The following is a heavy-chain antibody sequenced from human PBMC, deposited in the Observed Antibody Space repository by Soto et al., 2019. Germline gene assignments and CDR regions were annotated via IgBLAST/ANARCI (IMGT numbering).Heavy chain of an antibody. CDR1: GGSISSYY. D-gene: IGHD2-15*01. Sequence: SETLSLTCTVSGGSISSYYWSWIRQPPGKGLEWIGYIYYSGSTNYNPSLKSRVTTSVDTSKNQFSLKLSSVTAADTAVYYCAGQTTRYCSGGSCYPKIFDYWGQGTLVTVSS. V-gene: IGHV4-59*01. J-gene: IGHJ4*02. CDR3: AGQTTRYCSGGSCYPKIFDY. CDR2: IYYSGST.